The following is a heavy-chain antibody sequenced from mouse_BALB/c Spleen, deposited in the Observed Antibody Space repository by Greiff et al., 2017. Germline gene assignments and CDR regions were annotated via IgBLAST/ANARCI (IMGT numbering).Heavy chain of an antibody. CDR2: IWAGGST. CDR3: ARENYYGSSYWFAY. J-gene: IGHJ3*01. CDR1: GFSLTSYG. V-gene: IGHV2-9*02. Sequence: VQGVESGPGLVAPSQSLSITCTVSGFSLTSYGVHWVRQPPGKGLEWLGVIWAGGSTNYNSALMSRLSISKDNSKSQVFLKMNSLQTDDTAMYYCARENYYGSSYWFAYWGQGTLVTVSA. D-gene: IGHD1-1*01.